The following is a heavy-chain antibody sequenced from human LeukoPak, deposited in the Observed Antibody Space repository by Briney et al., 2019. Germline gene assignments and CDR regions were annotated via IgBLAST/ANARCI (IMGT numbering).Heavy chain of an antibody. CDR2: INPNSGGT. CDR3: ARGGPTYGSKYNWFDP. V-gene: IGHV1-2*06. J-gene: IGHJ5*02. Sequence: GASVKVSCKASGYTFTGYYIHWVRQAPGQGLEWMGRINPNSGGTNYAQKFQGRVTMTRDTSINTAYMELSRLRSDDTAVYFCARGGPTYGSKYNWFDPWGQGTLVTVSS. CDR1: GYTFTGYY. D-gene: IGHD4/OR15-4a*01.